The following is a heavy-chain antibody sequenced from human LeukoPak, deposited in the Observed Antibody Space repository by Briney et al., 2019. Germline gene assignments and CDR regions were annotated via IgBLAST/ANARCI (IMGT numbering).Heavy chain of an antibody. CDR3: ASHYGSGSFYSPFDY. CDR1: GGSISSYY. D-gene: IGHD3-10*01. Sequence: SETLSLTCSVSGGSISSYYWSWIRQPPGKGLEWIGYIYYSGSTNYNPSLKSRVTISLDTSKNQSSLKLSSVTAADTAVYYCASHYGSGSFYSPFDYWGQGTLVTVSS. CDR2: IYYSGST. V-gene: IGHV4-59*01. J-gene: IGHJ4*02.